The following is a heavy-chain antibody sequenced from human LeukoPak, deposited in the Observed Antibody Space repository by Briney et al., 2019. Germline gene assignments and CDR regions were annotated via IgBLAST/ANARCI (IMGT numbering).Heavy chain of an antibody. CDR2: ISSGGDYE. CDR3: AKGTVGATNVGDYFDY. V-gene: IGHV3-30-3*01. D-gene: IGHD1-26*01. Sequence: GGSLRLSCAASGFTFSSFGMHWVRQAPGKGLNWVALISSGGDYEFYADSVKGRFTISRDNSKNTLYLQMNSLRAEDTAVYYCAKGTVGATNVGDYFDYWGQGTLVTVSS. J-gene: IGHJ4*02. CDR1: GFTFSSFG.